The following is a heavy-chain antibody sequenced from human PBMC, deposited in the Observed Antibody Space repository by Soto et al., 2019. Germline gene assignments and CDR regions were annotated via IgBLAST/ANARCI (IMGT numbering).Heavy chain of an antibody. D-gene: IGHD3-22*01. CDR1: GFTFSSYA. CDR2: ISYDGSNK. CDR3: ARDNEPTLPDYDSSGYHAYYFFAY. J-gene: IGHJ4*02. Sequence: PGGSLRLSCGGAGFTFSSYAMHWVRQAPGKGLEWVAVISYDGSNKYYADSVKGRFTISRDNSKNTLYLQMNSLRAEATAVYYCARDNEPTLPDYDSSGYHAYYFFAYWGQGTLVLVSP. V-gene: IGHV3-30-3*01.